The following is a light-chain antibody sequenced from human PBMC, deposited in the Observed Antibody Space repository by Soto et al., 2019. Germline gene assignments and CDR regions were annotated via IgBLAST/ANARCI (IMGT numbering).Light chain of an antibody. CDR3: QPSYDTPYT. V-gene: IGKV1-39*01. Sequence: DIQMTQSPSSLSASVGDRVTVTCRASQKIYSYLNWYQQQPGRAPKLLIYAASNLQGGVPSRFSGSGSGTDFTLTISTLQPEDFATYYCQPSYDTPYTFGQGSKLEIK. J-gene: IGKJ2*01. CDR1: QKIYSY. CDR2: AAS.